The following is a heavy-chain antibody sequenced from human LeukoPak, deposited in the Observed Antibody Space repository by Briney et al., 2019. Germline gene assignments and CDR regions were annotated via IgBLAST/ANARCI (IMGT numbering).Heavy chain of an antibody. J-gene: IGHJ4*02. D-gene: IGHD5-24*01. V-gene: IGHV2-70*11. CDR3: ARIRGDGYIPYYFDY. CDR2: IDWDDDK. CDR1: GFSLSTSGMC. Sequence: SGPTLLNPTQTLTLTCTFSGFSLSTSGMCVSWIRQPPGKALEWLARIDWDDDKYYSTSLKTRLIISKDTSKNQVVLTMANMDPVDTATYYCARIRGDGYIPYYFDYWGQGTLVTVSS.